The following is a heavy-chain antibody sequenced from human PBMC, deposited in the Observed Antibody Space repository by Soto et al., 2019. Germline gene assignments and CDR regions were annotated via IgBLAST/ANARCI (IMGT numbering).Heavy chain of an antibody. Sequence: SETLSLTCTVSGGSISSYYWSWIRQPPGKGLERIGYIYYSGSTNYNPSLKSRVTISVDTSKNQFSLKLSSVTAADTAVYYCARVSCSGGSCYSLGEYNWFDPWGQGTLVTVSS. V-gene: IGHV4-59*08. CDR1: GGSISSYY. CDR3: ARVSCSGGSCYSLGEYNWFDP. J-gene: IGHJ5*02. D-gene: IGHD2-15*01. CDR2: IYYSGST.